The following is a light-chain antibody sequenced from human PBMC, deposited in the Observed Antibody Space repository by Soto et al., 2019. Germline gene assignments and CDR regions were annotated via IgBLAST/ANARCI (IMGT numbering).Light chain of an antibody. CDR1: SSDVGGYDY. CDR3: TSYITAGTYV. CDR2: DVN. J-gene: IGLJ1*01. V-gene: IGLV2-14*01. Sequence: QSVLTQPASVSGSPGQSITISCTGTSSDVGGYDYVSWYQQLPGKAPKLLIYDVNNRPSGVSHRFSGSKSGNTASLTISGLQAEDEADYYCTSYITAGTYVFGTGTKVTVL.